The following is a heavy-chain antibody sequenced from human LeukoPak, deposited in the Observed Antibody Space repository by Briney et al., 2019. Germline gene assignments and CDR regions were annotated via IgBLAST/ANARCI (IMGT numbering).Heavy chain of an antibody. CDR2: MNPNSGNT. Sequence: ASVKVSCKASGYTFTSYDINWVRQATGQGLEWMGWMNPNSGNTGYTQKFQGRVTMTRNTSISTAYMELSSLRSEDTAVYYCARVGSIAARLLFGYWGQGTLVTVSS. CDR1: GYTFTSYD. CDR3: ARVGSIAARLLFGY. D-gene: IGHD6-6*01. J-gene: IGHJ4*02. V-gene: IGHV1-8*01.